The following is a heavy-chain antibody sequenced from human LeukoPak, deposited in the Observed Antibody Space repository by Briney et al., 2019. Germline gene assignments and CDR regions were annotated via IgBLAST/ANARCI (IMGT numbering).Heavy chain of an antibody. CDR2: IHNSEST. V-gene: IGHV4-39*01. D-gene: IGHD5-18*01. Sequence: SETLSLTCTVSGGSISTSYYYWGWIRQPPGKGLEWIGNIHNSESTYYNPSLKSRVTISVDTSKNQFSLKLSSVTAADTAVYYCARQVTLGYAYAYYFDYWGQGSLVTVSS. CDR3: ARQVTLGYAYAYYFDY. CDR1: GGSISTSYYY. J-gene: IGHJ4*02.